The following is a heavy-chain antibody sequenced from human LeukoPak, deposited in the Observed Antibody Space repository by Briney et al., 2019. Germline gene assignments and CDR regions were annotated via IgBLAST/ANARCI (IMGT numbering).Heavy chain of an antibody. CDR2: IHYTGAT. CDR3: ARGVLGPYYFDL. V-gene: IGHV4-34*01. J-gene: IGHJ2*01. D-gene: IGHD7-27*01. Sequence: PSETLSLTCAVYGGTFRGYYWSWIRQPPGKGLEWIGEIHYTGATNYKPSLTSRVTISGDPSKNQVSLRVSSVTAADTAVYYCARGVLGPYYFDLWGRGTLVTVSS. CDR1: GGTFRGYY.